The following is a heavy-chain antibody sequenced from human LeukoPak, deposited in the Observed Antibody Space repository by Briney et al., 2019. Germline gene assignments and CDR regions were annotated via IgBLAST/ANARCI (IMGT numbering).Heavy chain of an antibody. V-gene: IGHV4-4*09. D-gene: IGHD2-2*01. Sequence: SETLSLTCTVSGGSISSYYWSWIRQPPGKGLEWIGYIYTSGSTNYNPSLKSRVTISVDTSKNQFSLKLSSVTAADTAVCYCARLVAPIVVVPAAIHGVNWFDPWGQGTLVTVSS. CDR2: IYTSGST. J-gene: IGHJ5*02. CDR1: GGSISSYY. CDR3: ARLVAPIVVVPAAIHGVNWFDP.